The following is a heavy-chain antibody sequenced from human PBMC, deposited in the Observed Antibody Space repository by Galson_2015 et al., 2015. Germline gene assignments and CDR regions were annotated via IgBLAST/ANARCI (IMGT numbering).Heavy chain of an antibody. CDR3: TRWPPRRYFHWVAFDI. J-gene: IGHJ3*02. D-gene: IGHD2-21*01. V-gene: IGHV3-49*03. CDR1: GFTFGDYA. CDR2: IRSKAYGGTT. Sequence: SLRLSCAASGFTFGDYAMSWFRQAPGKGLEWVGLIRSKAYGGTTEYAASVKDRFTISRDDSKSIAYLQMNSLKTEDTAVYYCTRWPPRRYFHWVAFDIWGQGTMVTVSS.